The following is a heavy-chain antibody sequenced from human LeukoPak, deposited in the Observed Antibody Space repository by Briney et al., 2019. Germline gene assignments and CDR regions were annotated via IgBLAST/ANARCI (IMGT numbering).Heavy chain of an antibody. D-gene: IGHD6-13*01. J-gene: IGHJ3*02. Sequence: GRSLRLSCAASGFTVSSNYMSWVRQAPGKGLEWVSVIYSGGSTYYADSVKGRFTISRDNSKNTLYLQMNSLRAEDTAVYYCARVSPLAARLGAFDIWGQGTMVTVSS. CDR2: IYSGGST. CDR3: ARVSPLAARLGAFDI. CDR1: GFTVSSNY. V-gene: IGHV3-53*01.